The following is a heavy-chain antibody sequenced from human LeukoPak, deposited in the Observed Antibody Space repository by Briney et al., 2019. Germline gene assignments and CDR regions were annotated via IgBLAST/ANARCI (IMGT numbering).Heavy chain of an antibody. CDR1: GFSFSSYS. D-gene: IGHD6-13*01. J-gene: IGHJ4*01. CDR3: ARAIAAAGTGVGY. Sequence: SLRLSCAASGFSFSSYSINWVRQAPGKGLEWVSSISSNSSYIYYADSVKGRFTISRDNAKNSLYLQMNSLRAADTAVYYCARAIAAAGTGVGYWGHGTLVTVSS. V-gene: IGHV3-21*01. CDR2: ISSNSSYI.